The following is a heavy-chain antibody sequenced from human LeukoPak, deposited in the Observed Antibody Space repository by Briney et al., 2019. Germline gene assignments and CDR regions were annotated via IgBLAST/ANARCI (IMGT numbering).Heavy chain of an antibody. Sequence: PGGSPRLSCAASGFTVSGSYMNWVRQAPGKGLEWVSVIYSGGSTHYADSVKGRFTISRDNSKNTLYLQMNSLRVEDTAMYYCARGAVGAANYDYWGQGTLVTVSS. J-gene: IGHJ4*02. D-gene: IGHD1-26*01. V-gene: IGHV3-53*01. CDR3: ARGAVGAANYDY. CDR2: IYSGGST. CDR1: GFTVSGSY.